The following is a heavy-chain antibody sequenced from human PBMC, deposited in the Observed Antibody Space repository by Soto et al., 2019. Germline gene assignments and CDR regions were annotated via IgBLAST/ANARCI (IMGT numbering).Heavy chain of an antibody. V-gene: IGHV3-33*01. CDR2: IWYDGSNK. D-gene: IGHD1-26*01. Sequence: QVQLVESGGGVVQPGRSLRLSCAASGFTFSSYGMHWVRQAPGKGLEWVAVIWYDGSNKYYADSVKGRFTISRDNSKNKLYRQMNSLRAEDTAVYYCARDGYKSGWEDGPPVANWFEPWGQGTLVTVSS. CDR1: GFTFSSYG. CDR3: ARDGYKSGWEDGPPVANWFEP. J-gene: IGHJ5*02.